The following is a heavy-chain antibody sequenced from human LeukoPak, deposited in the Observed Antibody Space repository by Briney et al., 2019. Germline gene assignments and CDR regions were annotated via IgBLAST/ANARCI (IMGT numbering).Heavy chain of an antibody. D-gene: IGHD4-17*01. CDR3: ARRPDYGDYWYIDL. J-gene: IGHJ2*01. CDR2: DYYSGST. Sequence: PSETLSLTCTVSGXSISSYYWSWIRQPPGRGLEWIVSDYYSGSTNYNPSLKSRVTISVDTSKDQFSLKLTSVTAADTAVYYCARRPDYGDYWYIDLWGRGTLVTDSS. V-gene: IGHV4-59*08. CDR1: GXSISSYY.